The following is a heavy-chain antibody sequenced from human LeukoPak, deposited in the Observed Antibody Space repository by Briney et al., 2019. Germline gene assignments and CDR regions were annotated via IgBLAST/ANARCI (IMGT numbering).Heavy chain of an antibody. J-gene: IGHJ5*02. D-gene: IGHD5-18*01. V-gene: IGHV4-34*01. CDR1: GGSFSGYY. CDR3: ARGLSGYSQRFDP. Sequence: SETLSLTCAVYGGSFSGYYWSWIRQPPGKGLEWIGEINHSGSTNYNPSLKSRVTVSVDTSKNQFSLKLSSVTAADTAVYYCARGLSGYSQRFDPWGQGTLVTVSS. CDR2: INHSGST.